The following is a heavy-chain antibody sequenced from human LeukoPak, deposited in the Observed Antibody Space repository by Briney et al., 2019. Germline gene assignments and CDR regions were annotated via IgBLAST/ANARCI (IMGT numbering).Heavy chain of an antibody. CDR2: ISPNSGGT. J-gene: IGHJ4*02. CDR1: GYTFTDYY. CDR3: AREYPPEGSDY. Sequence: GASVKVSCKASGYTFTDYYMHWVRQAPGQGLEWMGWISPNSGGTNYAQKFQGRVTMTRDTSISTAYMELSRLRSDDTAVYYCAREYPPEGSDYWGQGTLVTVSS. V-gene: IGHV1-2*02. D-gene: IGHD1-26*01.